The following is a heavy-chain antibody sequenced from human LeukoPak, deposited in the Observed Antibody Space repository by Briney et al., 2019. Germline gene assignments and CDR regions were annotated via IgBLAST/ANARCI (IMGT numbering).Heavy chain of an antibody. CDR1: GGSISSYY. CDR2: IYYRGGT. Sequence: SETLSLTCTVSGGSISSYYWSWIRQPPGKGLEWIGDIYYRGGTNYNPSLKSRLTISVDTSKNQFSLKLSSVTAADTAVYYCATSKLQLFPFDYWGQGTLVTVSS. V-gene: IGHV4-59*08. J-gene: IGHJ4*02. CDR3: ATSKLQLFPFDY. D-gene: IGHD3-10*01.